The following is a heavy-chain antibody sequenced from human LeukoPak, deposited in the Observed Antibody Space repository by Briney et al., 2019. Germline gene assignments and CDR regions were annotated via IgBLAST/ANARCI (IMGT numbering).Heavy chain of an antibody. CDR3: ARATTGMPDY. CDR1: GFTFNNYW. CDR2: INRDGSST. Sequence: PGGSLRLSCAASGFTFNNYWMHWFRQAPGKGLVWVSRINRDGSSTNYADSVRGRITISRDNAKNTLYLQMNSLRAEDTAVYYCARATTGMPDYWGQGTLVTVSS. J-gene: IGHJ4*02. V-gene: IGHV3-74*01. D-gene: IGHD1-1*01.